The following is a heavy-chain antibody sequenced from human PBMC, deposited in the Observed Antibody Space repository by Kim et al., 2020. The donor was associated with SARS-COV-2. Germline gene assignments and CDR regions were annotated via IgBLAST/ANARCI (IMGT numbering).Heavy chain of an antibody. J-gene: IGHJ5*02. Sequence: GGSLRLSCAASGFTFSSYAMHWVRQAPGKGLEWVAVISYDGSNKYYADSVKGRFTISRDNSKNTLYLQMNSLRAEDTAVYYCARDSQQLVRWNWFDPWGQGTLVTVSS. CDR3: ARDSQQLVRWNWFDP. V-gene: IGHV3-30*04. D-gene: IGHD6-13*01. CDR2: ISYDGSNK. CDR1: GFTFSSYA.